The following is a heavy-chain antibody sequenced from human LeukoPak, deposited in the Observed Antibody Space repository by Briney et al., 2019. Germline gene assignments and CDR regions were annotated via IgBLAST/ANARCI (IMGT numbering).Heavy chain of an antibody. D-gene: IGHD2-21*01. CDR1: GFTFSSYS. Sequence: GGSLRLSCAASGFTFSSYSMNWVRQAPGKGLEWVSYISSSSSTIYYADSVKGRFTISRDNAKNSLYLQMNSLRAEDTAVYYCARGHIVVVIASDAFDIWGQGTMVTVSS. CDR3: ARGHIVVVIASDAFDI. J-gene: IGHJ3*02. V-gene: IGHV3-48*01. CDR2: ISSSSSTI.